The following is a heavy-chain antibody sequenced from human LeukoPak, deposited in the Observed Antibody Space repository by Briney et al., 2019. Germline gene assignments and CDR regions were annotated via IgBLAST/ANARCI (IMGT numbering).Heavy chain of an antibody. V-gene: IGHV3-48*01. CDR1: GFSFSSNS. D-gene: IGHD3-10*01. CDR3: ARDGPYYYGSGSHDY. J-gene: IGHJ4*02. Sequence: GGSLRLSCAASGFSFSSNSMNWVRQAPGKGLEWVSYISGSSSTIYYADSVKGRFTISRDNAKNSLYLQMNSLRAEDTAVYYCARDGPYYYGSGSHDYWGQGTLVTVSS. CDR2: ISGSSSTI.